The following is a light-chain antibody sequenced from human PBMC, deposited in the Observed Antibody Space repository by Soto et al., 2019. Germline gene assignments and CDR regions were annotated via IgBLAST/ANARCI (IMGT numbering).Light chain of an antibody. CDR2: DAS. CDR1: QSVTYK. CDR3: QHYANSVWT. J-gene: IGKJ1*01. V-gene: IGKV3D-20*01. Sequence: EIVLTQSPATLSLSPGDRATLSCGARQSVTYKLAWYQQQPGLAPTLLLYDASTRAIGIPDRFSGGVSGTDFTLTISSLEPEDFAVYYCQHYANSVWTFGQGTKVEIK.